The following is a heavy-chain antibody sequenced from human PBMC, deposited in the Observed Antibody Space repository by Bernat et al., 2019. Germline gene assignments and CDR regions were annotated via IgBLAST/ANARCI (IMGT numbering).Heavy chain of an antibody. V-gene: IGHV3-21*01. CDR1: GFTFSSYS. Sequence: EVQLVESGGGLVKPGGSLRLSCVGSGFTFSSYSMNWVRQAPGKGLEWVSSISGGSYIYYADSLKGRFTISRDNAKNSLYLQMNSLRAEDTAVYYCARGWDYDFWSGYYLGYWGQGTLVTVSS. J-gene: IGHJ4*02. CDR3: ARGWDYDFWSGYYLGY. CDR2: ISGGSYI. D-gene: IGHD3-3*01.